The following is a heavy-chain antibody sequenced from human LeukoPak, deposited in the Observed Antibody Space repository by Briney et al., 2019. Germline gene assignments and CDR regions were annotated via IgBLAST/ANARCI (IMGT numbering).Heavy chain of an antibody. V-gene: IGHV5-51*01. CDR2: IYPGDSDT. D-gene: IGHD5-24*01. CDR1: GYSFTSSW. CDR3: ARIRDGYNSLLDC. J-gene: IGHJ4*02. Sequence: GESLKISRKGSGYSFTSSWIGWVRQLPGKGLEWMGIIYPGDSDTTYSPSFQGLVTMSADKSIRTAYLQWSSLKASDTAMYYCARIRDGYNSLLDCWGQGTLVTVSS.